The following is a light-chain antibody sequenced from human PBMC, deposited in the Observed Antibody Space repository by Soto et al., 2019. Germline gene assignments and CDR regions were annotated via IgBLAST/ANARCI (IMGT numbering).Light chain of an antibody. CDR3: SSYTTSNTRQIV. CDR2: DVS. Sequence: HSALTHPASVSGSPGQSISISCTGTSSDVGGYNYVSWYQQHPGKAPKFMIYDVSNRPSGVSNRFSGSKSGNTASLTISGLQAEDEADYYCSSYTTSNTRQIVFGTGTKVTVL. CDR1: SSDVGGYNY. V-gene: IGLV2-14*01. J-gene: IGLJ1*01.